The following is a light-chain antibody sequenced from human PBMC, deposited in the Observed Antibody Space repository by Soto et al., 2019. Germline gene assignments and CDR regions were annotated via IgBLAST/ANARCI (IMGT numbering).Light chain of an antibody. CDR1: SSDVGSYNL. Sequence: QSALTQPASVSGSPGQSITISCTGTSSDVGSYNLVSWYQQHPGKAPKLMIYEGSKRPSGVSNRFSGSKSGNTASLTFSGLQAEDEADYYCCSYAGSSTLGVFGGGTKLTVL. V-gene: IGLV2-23*01. CDR2: EGS. CDR3: CSYAGSSTLGV. J-gene: IGLJ2*01.